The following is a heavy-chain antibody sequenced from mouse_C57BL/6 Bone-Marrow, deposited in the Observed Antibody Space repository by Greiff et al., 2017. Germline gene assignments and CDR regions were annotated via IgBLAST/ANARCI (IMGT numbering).Heavy chain of an antibody. J-gene: IGHJ4*01. V-gene: IGHV1-69*01. CDR3: ARDDPYAMDY. CDR1: GYTFTSYW. CDR2: IDPSDSYT. Sequence: VQLQQPGAELVMPGASVKLSCKASGYTFTSYWMHWVKQRPGQGLEWIGAIDPSDSYTNYNHKFKGKSTLTGDKSSSTAYMQLSSLTSEDSAVYYCARDDPYAMDYWGQGTSVTVSS.